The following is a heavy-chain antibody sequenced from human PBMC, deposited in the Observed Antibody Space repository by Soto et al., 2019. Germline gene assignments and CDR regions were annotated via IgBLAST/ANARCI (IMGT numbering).Heavy chain of an antibody. CDR1: GFTFSNNA. V-gene: IGHV3-30*01. J-gene: IGHJ6*02. CDR2: ISYDSSEI. CDR3: ARVEGLRWYPYYYYGMDV. Sequence: GGSLRLSCVGSGFTFSNNAMHWVRQAPGKGLEWVAFISYDSSEIFYADSVKGRFTISRDDSKNTLYLQMNSLRAEDTAVYYCARVEGLRWYPYYYYGMDVWGQGTTVTVSS. D-gene: IGHD4-17*01.